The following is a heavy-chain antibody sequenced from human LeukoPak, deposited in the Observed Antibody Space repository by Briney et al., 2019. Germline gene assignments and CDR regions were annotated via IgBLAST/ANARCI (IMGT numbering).Heavy chain of an antibody. D-gene: IGHD1-26*01. CDR1: GYTLTELS. CDR3: ATNLGSYGWFDP. V-gene: IGHV1-24*01. CDR2: FDPEDGET. Sequence: GASVKVSCKVSGYTLTELSMHWVRQAPGKGLEWMGGFDPEDGETIYAQKFQGRATMTEDTSTDTAYMELSSLRSEDTAVYYCATNLGSYGWFDPWGQGTLVTVSS. J-gene: IGHJ5*02.